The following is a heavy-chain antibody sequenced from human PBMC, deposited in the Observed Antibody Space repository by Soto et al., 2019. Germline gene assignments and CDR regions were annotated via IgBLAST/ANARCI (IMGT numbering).Heavy chain of an antibody. CDR3: AKGRSSMIVVVMDY. CDR2: ITWNSGHI. CDR1: GFNFDDSA. Sequence: EVQLVESGGALVQPGRSLRLSCVASGFNFDDSAMNWVRQVPGKGLELVSGITWNSGHIRYADSVKGRFTISRDNAKKALYLELNSLRPEDTALYWCAKGRSSMIVVVMDYWGQGTPVTVSS. J-gene: IGHJ4*02. V-gene: IGHV3-9*01. D-gene: IGHD3-22*01.